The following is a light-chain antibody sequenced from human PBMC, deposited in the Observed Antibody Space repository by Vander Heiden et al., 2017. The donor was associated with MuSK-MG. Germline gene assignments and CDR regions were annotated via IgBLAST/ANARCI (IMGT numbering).Light chain of an antibody. V-gene: IGKV1-16*02. Sequence: DIQMTQSPSSLSASVGDRVTITCRASQGIDNHLAWLQQKPGQAPKSLIYSASTLQSGVPSKFRVSGSGTDFTLTISSLQPEDFATYYCHQYTTYPITFGQGTRLEIK. CDR2: SAS. CDR1: QGIDNH. CDR3: HQYTTYPIT. J-gene: IGKJ5*01.